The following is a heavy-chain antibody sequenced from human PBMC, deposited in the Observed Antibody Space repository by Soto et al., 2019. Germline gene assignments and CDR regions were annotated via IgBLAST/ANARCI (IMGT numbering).Heavy chain of an antibody. V-gene: IGHV1-3*01. J-gene: IGHJ4*02. CDR3: ARDGTGIAARPLNYFDY. Sequence: ASVKVSCKASGYTFTSYAMHWVRQAPGQRLEWMGWINAGNGNTKYSQKFQGRVTITRDTSASTAYMELSSLRSEDTAVYYCARDGTGIAARPLNYFDYWGQGTLVTVSS. CDR2: INAGNGNT. D-gene: IGHD6-6*01. CDR1: GYTFTSYA.